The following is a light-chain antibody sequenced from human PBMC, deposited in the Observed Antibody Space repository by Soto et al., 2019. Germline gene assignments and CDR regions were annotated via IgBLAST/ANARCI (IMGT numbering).Light chain of an antibody. Sequence: SALTQLASVSGVPLHSIAISCTGTSSDVGGYEYVSWYQHHPGKAPKVMIYDVSYRPSGVSNRFSGSKSGNTASLTISGLQAEDEADYYCSSYTRSSTYVFGTGTKVPVL. V-gene: IGLV2-14*03. CDR1: SSDVGGYEY. CDR2: DVS. CDR3: SSYTRSSTYV. J-gene: IGLJ1*01.